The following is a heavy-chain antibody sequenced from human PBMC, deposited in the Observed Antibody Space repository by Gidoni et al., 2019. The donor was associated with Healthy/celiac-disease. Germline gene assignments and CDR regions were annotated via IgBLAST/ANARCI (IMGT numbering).Heavy chain of an antibody. CDR1: GGSISSYY. Sequence: QVQLQESGPGLVKPSETLSLTCTVSGGSISSYYWSWIRQPPGKGLEWIGYIYYSGSTNYNPSLKSRVTISVDTSKNQFSLKLSSVTAADTAVYYCARHLYGGNSDDAFDIWGQGTMVTVSS. CDR2: IYYSGST. V-gene: IGHV4-59*08. J-gene: IGHJ3*02. CDR3: ARHLYGGNSDDAFDI. D-gene: IGHD4-17*01.